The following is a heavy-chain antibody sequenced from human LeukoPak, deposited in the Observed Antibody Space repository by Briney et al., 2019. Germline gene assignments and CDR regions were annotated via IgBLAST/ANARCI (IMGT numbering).Heavy chain of an antibody. Sequence: SETLSLTCTVSGDSISNYYWSWVRQPAGKGLEWIGRIYASGSSNYNPSLKSRITMSVDTSKNQFSLRLSSVTAADTAVYYCARCLNTYYYDNSGYSPEHYYMDVWGKGTTVIVSS. V-gene: IGHV4-4*07. D-gene: IGHD3-22*01. CDR2: IYASGSS. CDR3: ARCLNTYYYDNSGYSPEHYYMDV. J-gene: IGHJ6*03. CDR1: GDSISNYY.